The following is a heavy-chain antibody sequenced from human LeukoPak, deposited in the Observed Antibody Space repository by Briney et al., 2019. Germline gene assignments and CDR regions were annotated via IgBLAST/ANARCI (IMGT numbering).Heavy chain of an antibody. CDR1: GYTFTSYY. J-gene: IGHJ4*02. D-gene: IGHD4-17*01. CDR2: INPSGGST. CDR3: ARDAMSSVTTSPHYFDY. Sequence: ASVKVSCKASGYTFTSYYMHWVRQAPGQGLEWMGIINPSGGSTTYAQKFQGRVTMTRDTSTSTVYMDLSSLRSEDTAVYYCARDAMSSVTTSPHYFDYWGQGTLVTVSS. V-gene: IGHV1-46*01.